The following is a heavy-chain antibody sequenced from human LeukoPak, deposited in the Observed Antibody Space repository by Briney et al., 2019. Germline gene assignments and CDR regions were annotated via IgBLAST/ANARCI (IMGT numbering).Heavy chain of an antibody. CDR1: GFTFSSNG. CDR2: ISSSGSTI. V-gene: IGHV3-48*04. D-gene: IGHD3-10*01. Sequence: GGTLRLSCAASGFTFSSNGMNWVRQAPGKGLEWVSYISSSGSTIYYADSVKGRFTISRDNAKNSLYLQMNSLRAEDTAVYYCARVYQGVSLFDGIDYWGQGTLVTVSS. CDR3: ARVYQGVSLFDGIDY. J-gene: IGHJ4*02.